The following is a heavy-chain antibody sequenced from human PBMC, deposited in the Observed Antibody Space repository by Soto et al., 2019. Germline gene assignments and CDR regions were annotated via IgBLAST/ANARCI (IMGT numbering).Heavy chain of an antibody. CDR2: IYYSGST. CDR1: GGSISSSSYY. D-gene: IGHD3-9*01. CDR3: ATNVLRYFDWSTMGYYYYGMDV. J-gene: IGHJ6*02. Sequence: PSETLSLTCTVSGGSISSSSYYWGWIRQPPGKGLEWIGSIYYSGSTYYNPPLKSRVTISVDTSKNQFSLKLSSVTAADTAVYYCATNVLRYFDWSTMGYYYYGMDVWGQGTTVTVSS. V-gene: IGHV4-39*01.